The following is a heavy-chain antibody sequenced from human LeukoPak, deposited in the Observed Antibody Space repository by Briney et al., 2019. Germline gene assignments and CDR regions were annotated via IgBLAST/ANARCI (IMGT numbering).Heavy chain of an antibody. CDR3: ARGQYYDSSGYYYLGNAFDI. J-gene: IGHJ3*02. D-gene: IGHD3-22*01. CDR2: IYYSGST. CDR1: GGSVSSGSYY. Sequence: SETLSLTCTVSGGSVSSGSYYWSWIRQPPGKGLEWIGYIYYSGSTYYNPSLKSRVTISVDTSKNQFSLKLSSVTAADTAVYYCARGQYYDSSGYYYLGNAFDIWGQGTMVTVSS. V-gene: IGHV4-61*01.